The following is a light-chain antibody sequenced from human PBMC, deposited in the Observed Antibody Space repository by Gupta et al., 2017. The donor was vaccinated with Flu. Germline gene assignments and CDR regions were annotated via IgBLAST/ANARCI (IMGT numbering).Light chain of an antibody. CDR3: GSYTISNTWV. V-gene: IGLV2-14*01. CDR1: SSDVGVYNF. J-gene: IGLJ3*02. CDR2: EVS. Sequence: QSALTQPASVSGSPGTSITISCTGTSSDVGVYNFVSWYQQHQGKAPKLMSYEVSNRPSGVSNRFSGSKSVNTASLTISGLQAEDEAAYYCGSYTISNTWVFGGGTKVTVI.